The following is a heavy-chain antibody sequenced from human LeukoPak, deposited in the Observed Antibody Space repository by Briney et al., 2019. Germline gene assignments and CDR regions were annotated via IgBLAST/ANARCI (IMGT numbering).Heavy chain of an antibody. J-gene: IGHJ4*02. CDR1: GFLFSDRN. CDR2: IRNKASSYST. Sequence: GGALRLSCATSGFLFSDRNMPWLRQAPGKGLEWVGRIRNKASSYSTDYAASVKGRFTFSRDDSKNSVYLQMSGLKTADTAVYFCARGGRNGYNSPFDFWGLGTLVTVSS. CDR3: ARGGRNGYNSPFDF. V-gene: IGHV3-72*01. D-gene: IGHD5-24*01.